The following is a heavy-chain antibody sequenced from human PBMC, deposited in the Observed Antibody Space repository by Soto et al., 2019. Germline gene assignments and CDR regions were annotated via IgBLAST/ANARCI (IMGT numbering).Heavy chain of an antibody. J-gene: IGHJ4*02. CDR1: GVSVNISR. CDR3: SRPRYYSNSGRRPGY. Sequence: LASAACGVSVNISRVAVALKTQRKGLEWVSYISSSSSTILYTDSVKGRFTVSRDNAKNSLYLQMNSLRAEDTAVYYCSRPRYYSNSGRRPGYSGQ. V-gene: IGHV3-48*01. CDR2: ISSSSSTI. D-gene: IGHD3-10*01.